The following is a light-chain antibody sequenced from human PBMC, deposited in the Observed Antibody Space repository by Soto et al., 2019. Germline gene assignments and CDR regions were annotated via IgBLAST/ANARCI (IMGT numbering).Light chain of an antibody. CDR2: EVS. CDR3: SSYTGISTVL. J-gene: IGLJ2*01. V-gene: IGLV2-14*01. CDR1: SGDVGGYNY. Sequence: QSVLTQPASVSGSPGQSITISCTGTSGDVGGYNYVSWYQQHPGKAPKLMIYEVSHRPSGVSNRFSGSKSGNTASLTISGLQAEDEADYFCSSYTGISTVLFGGGTKVTVL.